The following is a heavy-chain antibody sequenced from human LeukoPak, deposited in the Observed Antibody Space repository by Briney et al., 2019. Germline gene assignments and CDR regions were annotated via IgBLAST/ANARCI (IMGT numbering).Heavy chain of an antibody. D-gene: IGHD3-10*01. CDR2: FDPEDGET. CDR3: ATDFGEAMVRGVITPGAFEY. V-gene: IGHV1-24*01. Sequence: GASVKVSCKVSGYTLTELSMHWVRQAPGKGLEWMGGFDPEDGETIYAQKLQGRVTMTEDTSTDTAYMELSSLRSEDTAVYYCATDFGEAMVRGVITPGAFEYWGQGTLVTVSS. J-gene: IGHJ4*02. CDR1: GYTLTELS.